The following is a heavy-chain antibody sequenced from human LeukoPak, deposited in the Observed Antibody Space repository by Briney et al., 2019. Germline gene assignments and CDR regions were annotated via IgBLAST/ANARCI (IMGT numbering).Heavy chain of an antibody. D-gene: IGHD4-17*01. J-gene: IGHJ3*02. CDR3: ARDLVTVTKGFDI. Sequence: SETLSLNCTVSGGSISSYYWSWIRQPPGKGLEWIGYIYTSGSTNYNPSLKSRVTISIDTSKNQFSLKLSSVTAADTAVYYCARDLVTVTKGFDIWGQGTMVSVSS. CDR1: GGSISSYY. CDR2: IYTSGST. V-gene: IGHV4-59*01.